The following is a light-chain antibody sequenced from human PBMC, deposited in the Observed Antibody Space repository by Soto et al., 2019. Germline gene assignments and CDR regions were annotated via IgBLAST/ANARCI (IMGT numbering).Light chain of an antibody. CDR3: SSYTSTNTPYV. CDR1: SSDVGNYIF. V-gene: IGLV2-14*01. Sequence: QSVLTHPAFVSGSPGQSLTISCTGTSSDVGNYIFVSWYRQHPGKAPKLILYEVTTRPSGISSRFSGSKSGNTASLTISGLQADDEAYYYCSSYTSTNTPYVFGTGNKVTVL. J-gene: IGLJ1*01. CDR2: EVT.